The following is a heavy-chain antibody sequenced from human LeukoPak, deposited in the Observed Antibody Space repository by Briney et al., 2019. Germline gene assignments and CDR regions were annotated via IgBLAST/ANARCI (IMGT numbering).Heavy chain of an antibody. J-gene: IGHJ3*02. CDR2: INHSGST. V-gene: IGHV4-34*01. CDR1: GFTVSSTY. D-gene: IGHD5-18*01. Sequence: PGGSLRLSCAASGFTVSSTYMSWVRQPPGKGLEWIGEINHSGSTNYNPSLKSRVTISVDTSKNQFSLKLSSVTAADTAVYYCARGEYSYGYRGYAFDIWGQGTMVTVSS. CDR3: ARGEYSYGYRGYAFDI.